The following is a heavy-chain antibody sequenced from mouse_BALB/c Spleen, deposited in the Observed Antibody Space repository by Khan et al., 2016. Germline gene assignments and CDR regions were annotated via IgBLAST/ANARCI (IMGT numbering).Heavy chain of an antibody. J-gene: IGHJ2*01. D-gene: IGHD2-3*01. CDR2: IDPANGNT. Sequence: VQLQQSGAELVKPGASVKLSCTASGFNIKDTYMHWVKQRPEQGLEWIGRIDPANGNTKYDPKFQGKATITADTSSNPAYLQLSSLTSEDTAVYYCARFDGYYVYFDYWGQGTTLTVSS. CDR3: ARFDGYYVYFDY. CDR1: GFNIKDTY. V-gene: IGHV14-3*02.